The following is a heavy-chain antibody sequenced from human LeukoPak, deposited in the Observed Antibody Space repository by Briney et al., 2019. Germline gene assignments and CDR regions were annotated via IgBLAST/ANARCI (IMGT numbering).Heavy chain of an antibody. CDR3: ARDNYDSSTPYYFDY. CDR1: GFTFSDSY. D-gene: IGHD3-22*01. Sequence: NPGGSLRLSCAASGFTFSDSYMTWIRQAPGKGLEWVSYISNSGSSIYYADSVKGRFTTSRDNAKSSLYLQMNSLRAEDTAVYCCARDNYDSSTPYYFDYWGQGTLVTVSS. J-gene: IGHJ4*02. V-gene: IGHV3-11*04. CDR2: ISNSGSSI.